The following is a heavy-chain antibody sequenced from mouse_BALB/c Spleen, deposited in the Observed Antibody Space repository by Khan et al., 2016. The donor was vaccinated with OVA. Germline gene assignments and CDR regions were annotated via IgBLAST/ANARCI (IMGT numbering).Heavy chain of an antibody. J-gene: IGHJ4*01. CDR1: GFSLTNYG. CDR3: DKQPFYHYNIMDY. CDR2: IWSDGST. V-gene: IGHV2-6-1*01. D-gene: IGHD2-3*01. Sequence: QVQLKESGPGLVAPSQSLSITCTISGFSLTNYGVHWLRQPPGRGLEWLVVIWSDGSTPYNSALKSRLSISKDNSKSHVFLKMNSLQTHDTAMYYCDKQPFYHYNIMDYWGQGTSVTVSS.